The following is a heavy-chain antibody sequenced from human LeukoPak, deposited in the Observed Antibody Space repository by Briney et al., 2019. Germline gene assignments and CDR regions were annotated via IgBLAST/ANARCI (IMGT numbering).Heavy chain of an antibody. J-gene: IGHJ4*02. CDR1: GFTFSSYA. CDR2: ISYDGSNK. V-gene: IGHV3-30*04. D-gene: IGHD6-13*01. Sequence: GRSLRLSCAASGFTFSSYAMHWVRQAPGKGLEWVAVISYDGSNKYYADSVKGRFTISRDNSKNTLYLQMNSLRAEDTAVYYCARGSSSWIFDYWGQGTLVTVSS. CDR3: ARGSSSWIFDY.